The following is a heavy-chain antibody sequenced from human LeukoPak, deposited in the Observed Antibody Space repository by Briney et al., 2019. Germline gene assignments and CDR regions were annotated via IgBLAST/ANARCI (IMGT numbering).Heavy chain of an antibody. CDR3: AKGRAYYSDSSGYYLVRAYDY. J-gene: IGHJ4*02. D-gene: IGHD3-22*01. CDR2: ISGSGGST. V-gene: IGHV3-23*01. Sequence: PGGSLRLSCAASGFTFSTYAMSWVRQAPGKGLEWVSGISGSGGSTFYADSVKGRFTISRDNSKNTLYLQMNSLRAEDTAVYYCAKGRAYYSDSSGYYLVRAYDYWGQGTLVTVSS. CDR1: GFTFSTYA.